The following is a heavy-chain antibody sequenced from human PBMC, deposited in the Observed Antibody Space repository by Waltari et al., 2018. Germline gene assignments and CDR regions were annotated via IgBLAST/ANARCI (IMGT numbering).Heavy chain of an antibody. CDR1: GGSFSGYY. CDR3: ASHYGPNYYYYYGMDV. CDR2: INHSGST. J-gene: IGHJ6*02. Sequence: QVQLQQWGAGLLKPSETLSLTCAVYGGSFSGYYWSWIRQPPGKGLEWIGEINHSGSTNYNPSLKSRVTISVDTSKNQFSLKLSSVTAADTAVYYCASHYGPNYYYYYGMDVWGQGTTVTVSS. D-gene: IGHD3-10*01. V-gene: IGHV4-34*01.